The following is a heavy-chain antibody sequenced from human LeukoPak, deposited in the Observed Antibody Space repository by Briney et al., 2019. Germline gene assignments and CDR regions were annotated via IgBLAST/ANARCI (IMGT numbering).Heavy chain of an antibody. J-gene: IGHJ3*02. Sequence: ASVKVSCKASGYIFTSYYIHWVRQVPGQALEWMGIINPSGGSTNYAQKFQGRVTMTRDMSTSTVYMDLSSLRSGDTAGYYCARDFWGESGLPDAFDIWGQGTMVTVS. D-gene: IGHD3-3*01. CDR3: ARDFWGESGLPDAFDI. CDR1: GYIFTSYY. CDR2: INPSGGST. V-gene: IGHV1-46*01.